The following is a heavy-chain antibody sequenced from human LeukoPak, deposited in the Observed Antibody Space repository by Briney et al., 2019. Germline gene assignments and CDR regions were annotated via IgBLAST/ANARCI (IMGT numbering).Heavy chain of an antibody. D-gene: IGHD2/OR15-2a*01. J-gene: IGHJ5*02. Sequence: PGGSLRLSCAASGFTFSSYGMHWVRQAPGKGLEWVAVTWCDGSNKYYADSVKGRFTISRDNSKNTLYLQMNSLRAEDTAVYYCAKEWSTNWFDPWGQGTLVTVSS. V-gene: IGHV3-33*06. CDR3: AKEWSTNWFDP. CDR2: TWCDGSNK. CDR1: GFTFSSYG.